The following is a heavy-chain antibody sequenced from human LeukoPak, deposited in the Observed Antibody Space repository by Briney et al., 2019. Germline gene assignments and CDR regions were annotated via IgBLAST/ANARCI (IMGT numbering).Heavy chain of an antibody. CDR1: GFTFSSYG. V-gene: IGHV3-33*03. CDR2: IWSDGSNK. CDR3: AKDGTDYYDTSLDY. D-gene: IGHD3-22*01. J-gene: IGHJ4*02. Sequence: GGSLRLSCAASGFTFSSYGMHWVRQAPGKGLEWVAVIWSDGSNKYYADSVKGRITISRDNAKNSLYLQMNSLRAEDTALYYCAKDGTDYYDTSLDYWGQGTLVTVSS.